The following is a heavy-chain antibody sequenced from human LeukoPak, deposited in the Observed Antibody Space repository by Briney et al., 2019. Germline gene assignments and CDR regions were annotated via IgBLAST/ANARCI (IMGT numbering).Heavy chain of an antibody. CDR2: IYYSGST. Sequence: SETLSLTCTVSGGSISSGDYSWSWIRQPPGKGLEWIGYIYYSGSTYYNPSLKSRVTISVDTSKNQFSLKLSSVTAADTAVYYCARWGSLRFRSGKYKNWFDPWGQGTLVTVSS. CDR3: ARWGSLRFRSGKYKNWFDP. CDR1: GGSISSGDYS. V-gene: IGHV4-30-4*01. J-gene: IGHJ5*02. D-gene: IGHD3-3*01.